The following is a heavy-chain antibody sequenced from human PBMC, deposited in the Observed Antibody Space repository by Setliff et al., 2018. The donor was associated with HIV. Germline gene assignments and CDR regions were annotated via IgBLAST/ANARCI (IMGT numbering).Heavy chain of an antibody. CDR2: INPNSGGT. J-gene: IGHJ3*02. V-gene: IGHV1-2*02. CDR1: GCTFSDYY. Sequence: ASVKVSCKASGCTFSDYYMHWVRQAPGQGLEWMGWINPNSGGTNYAQKFQGRVNMTRDTSISTTYMELSRLRSDDTAVYYCARDPGYKSTWYGVFDIWGQGTMVTVSS. D-gene: IGHD6-13*01. CDR3: ARDPGYKSTWYGVFDI.